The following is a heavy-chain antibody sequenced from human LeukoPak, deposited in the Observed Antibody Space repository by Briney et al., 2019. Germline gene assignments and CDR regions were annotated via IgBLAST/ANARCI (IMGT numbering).Heavy chain of an antibody. CDR2: ISGSGGTT. V-gene: IGHV3-23*01. CDR3: AKLDAMVRGVKPFYSDH. D-gene: IGHD3-10*01. Sequence: GGSLRLSCAASGFTFSSYAMSWVRQAPGKGLEWVSAISGSGGTTSYTDSVKGRFTISRDNSKNTLYLQMNSLRVEDTAVYYCAKLDAMVRGVKPFYSDHWGQGTLVTVSS. CDR1: GFTFSSYA. J-gene: IGHJ4*02.